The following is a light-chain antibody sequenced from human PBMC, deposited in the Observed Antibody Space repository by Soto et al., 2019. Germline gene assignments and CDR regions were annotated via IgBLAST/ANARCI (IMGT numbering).Light chain of an antibody. J-gene: IGKJ4*01. CDR3: QQRSNWPLT. CDR1: QSVSSY. V-gene: IGKV3-11*01. Sequence: EIVLTQSPATLSLSPGERATLSCRASQSVSSYLAWCQQKPGQAPRLLIYDASNRATGIPARFSGSGSGTDFTLTISSLEPEDFAAYYCQQRSNWPLTFGGGTKVDIK. CDR2: DAS.